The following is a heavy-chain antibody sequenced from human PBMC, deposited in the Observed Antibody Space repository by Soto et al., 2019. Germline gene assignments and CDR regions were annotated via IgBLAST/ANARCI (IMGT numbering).Heavy chain of an antibody. V-gene: IGHV4-31*03. J-gene: IGHJ5*02. Sequence: PSETLSLTCTACGDCIGGVGYWSWIRQFPGRGLEWIGCISSSGSTYYNPALNNRISLSLDTSQNQFSLKLLSVTAADTAIYYCARSGVTGIVIPSHWFDPWGQGTLVTVSS. CDR1: GDCIGGVGY. CDR2: ISSSGST. D-gene: IGHD2-21*02. CDR3: ARSGVTGIVIPSHWFDP.